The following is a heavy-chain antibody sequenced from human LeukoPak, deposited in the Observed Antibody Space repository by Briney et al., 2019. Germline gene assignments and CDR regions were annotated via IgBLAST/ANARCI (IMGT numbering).Heavy chain of an antibody. CDR1: GGSISSRSYY. D-gene: IGHD6-13*01. CDR2: IYFSGST. Sequence: PSETLSLTCTVSGGSISSRSYYWGWIRQPPGKGLEWIGSIYFSGSTFYNPTLKSRVTISVDTSKNQFSLKLRSVTAADSAVYYCARHHSTMGSAGIVDYWGQGTLVTVSS. V-gene: IGHV4-39*01. CDR3: ARHHSTMGSAGIVDY. J-gene: IGHJ4*01.